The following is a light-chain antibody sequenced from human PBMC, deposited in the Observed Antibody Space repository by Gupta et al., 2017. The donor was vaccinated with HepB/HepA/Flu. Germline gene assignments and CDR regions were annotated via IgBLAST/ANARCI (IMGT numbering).Light chain of an antibody. V-gene: IGLV2-14*01. CDR3: SSYTSSSTLVV. J-gene: IGLJ2*01. Sequence: QSALTRPAYVSGSTGQSLTIPCPGPSSDVGGYTYVSWYQQLPGKAPKLMIYDVSNRPSGVSNRFSGSKSVNTASLTISGLQAEDEADYYCSSYTSSSTLVVFGGGTKLTVL. CDR2: DVS. CDR1: SSDVGGYTY.